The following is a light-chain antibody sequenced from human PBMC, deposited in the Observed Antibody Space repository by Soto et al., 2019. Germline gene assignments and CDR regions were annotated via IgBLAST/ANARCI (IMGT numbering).Light chain of an antibody. Sequence: QSAPTQPASVSGSPGQSITISCAGTSADVGAFDYVSWYQHHPGKVPKLMLYDVSDRPSGVSTRFSGSKSANMASLTISGLQPDDEADYYCAAYTTSSTLVFGGGTKLTVL. CDR1: SADVGAFDY. CDR2: DVS. V-gene: IGLV2-14*03. CDR3: AAYTTSSTLV. J-gene: IGLJ3*02.